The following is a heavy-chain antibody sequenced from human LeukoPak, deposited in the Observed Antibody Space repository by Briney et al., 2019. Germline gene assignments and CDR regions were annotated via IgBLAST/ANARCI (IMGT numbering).Heavy chain of an antibody. CDR2: INPNSGGT. CDR1: GYTFTGYY. J-gene: IGHJ3*02. Sequence: GASVKVSCKASGYTFTGYYMHWVRQAPGQGLEWMGWINPNSGGTNYAQKFQGRVTMTRDTSITTAYMELSRRRSDDTAVYYCAREDLREAVAGIDAFDIWGQGTMVTVSS. V-gene: IGHV1-2*02. CDR3: AREDLREAVAGIDAFDI. D-gene: IGHD6-19*01.